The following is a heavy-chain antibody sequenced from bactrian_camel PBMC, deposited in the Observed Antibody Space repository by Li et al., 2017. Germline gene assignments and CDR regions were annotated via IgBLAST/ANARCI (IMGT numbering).Heavy chain of an antibody. J-gene: IGHJ4*01. V-gene: IGHV3S6*01. D-gene: IGHD4*01. CDR2: IYRYGGKT. CDR3: AAPHPKAKGLRCPDEYNY. CDR1: GGFFGGVC. Sequence: HVQLVESGGGSVQAGGSLKLSCAQHGGFFGGVCMAWFRQSPGKEREGVAGIYRYGGKTYYHGAVRDRFTVSEDNNKNTLYLQMNSLKPEDTAMYYCAAPHPKAKGLRCPDEYNYWGQGTQVTVS.